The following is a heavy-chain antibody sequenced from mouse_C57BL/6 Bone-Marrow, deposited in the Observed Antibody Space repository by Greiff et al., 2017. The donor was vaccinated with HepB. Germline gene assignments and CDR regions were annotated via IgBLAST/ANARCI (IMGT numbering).Heavy chain of an antibody. J-gene: IGHJ4*01. CDR3: ARPRYYYGSYYYAMDY. D-gene: IGHD1-1*01. CDR1: GYAFSSSW. CDR2: IYPGDGDT. V-gene: IGHV1-82*01. Sequence: QVQLKESGPELVKPGASVKISCTASGYAFSSSWMNWVKQRPGKGLEWIGRIYPGDGDTNYNGKFKGKATLTADKSSSTAYMQLSSLTSEDSAVYFCARPRYYYGSYYYAMDYWGQGTAVTVSS.